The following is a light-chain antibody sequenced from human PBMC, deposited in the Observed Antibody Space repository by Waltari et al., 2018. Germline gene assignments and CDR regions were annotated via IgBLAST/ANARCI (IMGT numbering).Light chain of an antibody. J-gene: IGLJ2*01. CDR2: RNN. CDR3: ASWDGSMNGDWV. Sequence: QSVLTQTPAASGTPGQRVPLSCSVDTSTLAPNSVHCYQQVPGSAPTLLIFRNNQRPSGVPDRFSGSKSGTSASLAITGLRSEDEAVYYCASWDGSMNGDWVFGGGTTLTVL. CDR1: TSTLAPNS. V-gene: IGLV1-44*01.